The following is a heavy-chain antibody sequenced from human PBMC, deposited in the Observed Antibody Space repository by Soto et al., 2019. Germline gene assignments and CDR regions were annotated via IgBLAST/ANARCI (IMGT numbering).Heavy chain of an antibody. D-gene: IGHD3-3*01. CDR2: ISDSGGST. Sequence: EVQLLESGGGLVQPGGSLRISCAASGFTFSSFAMSWVRQAPGKGLEWVSVISDSGGSTYYADSVRGRFTISRDNSKSPLFLQMNSLRGDATAIYYCAKPMRGYYAPADHWGQGTQVTVSS. V-gene: IGHV3-23*01. CDR3: AKPMRGYYAPADH. CDR1: GFTFSSFA. J-gene: IGHJ4*02.